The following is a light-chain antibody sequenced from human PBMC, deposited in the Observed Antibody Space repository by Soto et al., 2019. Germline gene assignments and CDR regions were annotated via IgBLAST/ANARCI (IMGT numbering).Light chain of an antibody. J-gene: IGKJ1*01. CDR1: QSISTY. CDR2: AAY. V-gene: IGKV1-39*01. Sequence: DIQMTHSPSSLSASVGDIVIITCRASQSISTYLNWYQQKPGKAPKLLMYAAYSLQSGVPSRFTGSGSGTEFTLTINSLQPDDFATYYCQQYSVYWTFGQGTKVDIK. CDR3: QQYSVYWT.